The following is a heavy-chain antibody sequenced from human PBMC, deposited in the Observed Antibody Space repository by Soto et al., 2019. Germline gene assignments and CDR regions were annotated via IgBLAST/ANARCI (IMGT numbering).Heavy chain of an antibody. CDR1: GFTFSSYA. J-gene: IGHJ6*02. D-gene: IGHD3-3*01. CDR2: ISYDGSNK. Sequence: GSLRLSCAASGFTFSSYAMHWIRQAPGKGLEWVAVISYDGSNKYYADSVKGRFTISRDNSKNTLYLQMNSLRAEDTAVYYCARVLRFLEWLIYYGMDVWGQGTTVTVSS. CDR3: ARVLRFLEWLIYYGMDV. V-gene: IGHV3-30-3*01.